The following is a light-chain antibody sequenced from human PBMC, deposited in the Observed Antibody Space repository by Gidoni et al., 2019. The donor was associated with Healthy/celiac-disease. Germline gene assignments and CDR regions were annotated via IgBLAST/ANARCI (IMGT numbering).Light chain of an antibody. CDR1: QSISSY. J-gene: IGKJ1*01. V-gene: IGKV1-39*01. Sequence: DIQITQSPSSLSASVGDRVTITCRASQSISSYLNWYQQKPGKAPKLLIYAASNLQTGVTARYSGSGSGTDFTLTISSLQPEDFATYYCQQSNSTPWTFGRETKVEMK. CDR2: AAS. CDR3: QQSNSTPWT.